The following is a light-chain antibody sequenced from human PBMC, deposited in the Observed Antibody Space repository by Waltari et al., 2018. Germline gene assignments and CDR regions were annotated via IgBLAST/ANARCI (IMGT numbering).Light chain of an antibody. V-gene: IGKV3-20*01. CDR3: QQHGTLPAT. CDR1: QSVGSSS. J-gene: IGKJ1*01. Sequence: EIVLTQSPGTASLSPGERATLSCRASQSVGSSSLAWYQQKPGQAPRPVIYSASRRATGIPDRFSGSGSGTDFSLTISRLEPEDFAVYYCQQHGTLPATFGQGTKVEIK. CDR2: SAS.